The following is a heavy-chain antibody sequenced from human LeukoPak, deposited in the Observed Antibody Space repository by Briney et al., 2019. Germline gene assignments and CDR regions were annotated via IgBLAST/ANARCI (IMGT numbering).Heavy chain of an antibody. V-gene: IGHV1-8*01. D-gene: IGHD3-10*01. J-gene: IGHJ6*04. CDR2: MNPNSGNT. Sequence: GASVKVSCKASGYTFTSYDINWVRQATGQGLEWMGWMNPNSGNTGYAQKFQGRVTMTRNTSISTAYMELSRLRSDDTAVYYCARGSRGITMVRGSLSMDVWGKGTTVTVSS. CDR3: ARGSRGITMVRGSLSMDV. CDR1: GYTFTSYD.